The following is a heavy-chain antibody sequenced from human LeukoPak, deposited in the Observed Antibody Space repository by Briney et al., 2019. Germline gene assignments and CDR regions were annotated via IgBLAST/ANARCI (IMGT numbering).Heavy chain of an antibody. D-gene: IGHD3-10*01. CDR3: ARDVIGALGY. Sequence: GGSLRLSCAASGFKFSSYAMNWVRQAPGKGLEWVSSISSSSSYIYYADSVKGRFTISRDNAKNSLYLQMNSLRAEDTAVYYCARDVIGALGYWGQGTLVTVSS. J-gene: IGHJ4*02. CDR2: ISSSSSYI. V-gene: IGHV3-21*01. CDR1: GFKFSSYA.